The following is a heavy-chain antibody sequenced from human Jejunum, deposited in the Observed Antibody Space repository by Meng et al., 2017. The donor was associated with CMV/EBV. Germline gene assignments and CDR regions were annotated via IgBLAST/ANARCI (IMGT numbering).Heavy chain of an antibody. CDR2: ISISSYT. D-gene: IGHD4-23*01. V-gene: IGHV3-21*01. CDR1: GFTFSTYS. Sequence: CATSGFTFSTYSMSWFRQAPGKGLEWVSSISISSYTYYADSVKGRFTISRDNAKNSLYLQMNSLRAEDTAVYYCARVVKGGNYLDYWGQGTLVTVSS. J-gene: IGHJ4*02. CDR3: ARVVKGGNYLDY.